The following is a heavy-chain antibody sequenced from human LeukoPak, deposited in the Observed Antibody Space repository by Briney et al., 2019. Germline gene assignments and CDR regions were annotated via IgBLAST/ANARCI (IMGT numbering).Heavy chain of an antibody. CDR2: IVTAGDP. D-gene: IGHD2-2*01. CDR1: GFTFSSYD. CDR3: ARAVGYCSSTSCSMAFDI. V-gene: IGHV3-13*05. J-gene: IGHJ3*02. Sequence: GGSLRLSCAASGFTFSSYDMHWVRQATGKGLEWVSAIVTAGDPYYPGSVKGRFTISRENAKNSLYLQMNSLRAGDTAVYYCARAVGYCSSTSCSMAFDIWGQGTMVTVSS.